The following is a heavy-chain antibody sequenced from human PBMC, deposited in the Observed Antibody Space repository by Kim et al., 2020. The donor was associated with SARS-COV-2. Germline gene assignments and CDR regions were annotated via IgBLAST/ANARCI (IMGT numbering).Heavy chain of an antibody. CDR1: GYTFSAFS. V-gene: IGHV3-48*02. CDR2: ISSTGTTI. J-gene: IGHJ6*01. CDR3: ARSKVTADYYYYGLVV. Sequence: GGSLRLSCAGSGYTFSAFSMSWVRQVPGKGLEWISYISSTGTTIYYADSVKGRFTISRDNAKNSLFLQMNDLRHEDTGVYYCARSKVTADYYYYGLVVWG. D-gene: IGHD4-4*01.